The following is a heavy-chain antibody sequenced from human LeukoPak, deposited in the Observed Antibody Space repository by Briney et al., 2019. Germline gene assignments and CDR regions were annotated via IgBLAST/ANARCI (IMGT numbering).Heavy chain of an antibody. J-gene: IGHJ4*02. V-gene: IGHV3-23*01. Sequence: GGSLRLSCAASGFIFRNYAMSWVRQAPGKGLEWVSAITGSGDTTYYADSVKGRFTISRDNTKNTLYVEMNTLRAEDTAIYYCAKWGDYDILTGYYVSDFWGQGTLVTVSS. CDR1: GFIFRNYA. CDR2: ITGSGDTT. D-gene: IGHD3-9*01. CDR3: AKWGDYDILTGYYVSDF.